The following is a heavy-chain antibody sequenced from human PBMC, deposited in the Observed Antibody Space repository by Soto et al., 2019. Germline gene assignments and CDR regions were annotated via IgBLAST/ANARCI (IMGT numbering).Heavy chain of an antibody. CDR3: AKSFSSNWYHYFNS. J-gene: IGHJ4*02. V-gene: IGHV3-23*01. CDR1: GFGLIDFA. Sequence: VRLSCVASGFGLIDFAMSWVRQAPGKGLQWVSAISGSGSDTYYADSVKGRFTISRDTSKNTLYLQMNSLRAEDTALYYCAKSFSSNWYHYFNSWGQG. CDR2: ISGSGSDT. D-gene: IGHD6-13*01.